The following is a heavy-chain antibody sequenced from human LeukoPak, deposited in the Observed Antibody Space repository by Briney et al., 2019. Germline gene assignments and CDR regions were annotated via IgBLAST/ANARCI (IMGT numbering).Heavy chain of an antibody. CDR1: GLIVSNNY. D-gene: IGHD1-26*01. J-gene: IGHJ4*02. V-gene: IGHV3-66*01. CDR2: LYSGGNT. Sequence: GGSLRLSCAASGLIVSNNYMTWVRQAPGKGLEWVSGLYSGGNTYYADSVKGRFTISRDNSKNILYLQMNSLRADDTAVYYCATEFLMGAIDSWGQGSLVAVSS. CDR3: ATEFLMGAIDS.